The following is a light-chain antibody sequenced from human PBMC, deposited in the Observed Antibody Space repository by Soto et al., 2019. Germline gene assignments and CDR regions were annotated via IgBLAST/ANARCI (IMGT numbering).Light chain of an antibody. CDR1: SSDVGGYNY. CDR3: SSYTSSSTVV. CDR2: EVS. V-gene: IGLV2-14*01. J-gene: IGLJ3*02. Sequence: QSALTQPASVSGSPGQSITISCTGTSSDVGGYNYVSWYQHHPGKAPKLMISEVSNRPSGVSNRFSGSKSGNTASLTISGLEAEDAADYYCSSYTSSSTVVFGGGTKLTVL.